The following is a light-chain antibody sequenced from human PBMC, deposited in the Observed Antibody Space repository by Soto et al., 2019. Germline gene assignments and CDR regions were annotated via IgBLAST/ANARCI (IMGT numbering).Light chain of an antibody. J-gene: IGKJ1*01. CDR3: QHQGT. V-gene: IGKV3-20*01. CDR2: GAS. CDR1: QSVSSSY. Sequence: VLTQSPGTLSLSPGERATLSCRASQSVSSSYLAWYQQKPGQAPRLVIYGASSRATGIPDRFSGSGSGTDFTLTISRLEPEDFAVYYCQHQGTFGQGTKVDI.